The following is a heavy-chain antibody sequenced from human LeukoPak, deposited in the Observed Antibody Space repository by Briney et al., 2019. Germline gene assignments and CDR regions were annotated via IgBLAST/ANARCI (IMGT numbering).Heavy chain of an antibody. CDR1: GGTFSRYA. V-gene: IGHV1-69*04. J-gene: IGHJ5*02. CDR2: IIPIFGIA. Sequence: GSSVKVSCKASGGTFSRYAISWVRQAPGQGLEWMGRIIPIFGIANYAQKFQGRVTITADKSTSTAYMELSSLRSEDTAVYYCARGYCTNGVCYTWFDPWGQGTLVTVSS. CDR3: ARGYCTNGVCYTWFDP. D-gene: IGHD2-8*01.